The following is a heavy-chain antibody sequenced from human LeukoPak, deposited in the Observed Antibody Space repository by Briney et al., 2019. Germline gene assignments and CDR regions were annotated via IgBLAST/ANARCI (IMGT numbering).Heavy chain of an antibody. V-gene: IGHV1-69*01. D-gene: IGHD3-10*01. CDR3: ATEAEDSRFGEFPNSYGMDV. CDR2: IIPIFGTA. J-gene: IGHJ6*02. Sequence: GASVKVSCKASGGTFSSYAISWVRQAPGQGLEWMGGIIPIFGTANYAQKFQGRVTITADESTSTACMELSSLRSEDTAVYYCATEAEDSRFGEFPNSYGMDVWGQGTTVTVSS. CDR1: GGTFSSYA.